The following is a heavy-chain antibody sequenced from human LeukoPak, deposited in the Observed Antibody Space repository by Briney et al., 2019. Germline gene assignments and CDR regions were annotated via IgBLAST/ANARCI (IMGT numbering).Heavy chain of an antibody. V-gene: IGHV1-18*01. Sequence: ASVKVSCKASGYTFTSYGISWVRQAPGQGLEWMGCIGSHNGNTNYAQKLQGRFTMTTDTSTSTAYMELRSLRSDDTAVYYCARRDAFDIWGQGTMVTVSS. J-gene: IGHJ3*02. CDR2: IGSHNGNT. CDR1: GYTFTSYG. CDR3: ARRDAFDI.